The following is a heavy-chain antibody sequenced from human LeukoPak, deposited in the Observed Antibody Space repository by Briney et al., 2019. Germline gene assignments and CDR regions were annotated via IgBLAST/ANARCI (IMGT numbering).Heavy chain of an antibody. J-gene: IGHJ4*02. CDR3: ARDTAPGYYYGSGSVDY. Sequence: TGGSLRLSCAASGFTVSSNYMSWVRQAPGKGLEWVSVIYSGGSTYYADSVKGRFTISRDNSKNTLYLQMNSLRAEDTAVYYCARDTAPGYYYGSGSVDYWGQGTLVTVSS. V-gene: IGHV3-53*05. CDR2: IYSGGST. CDR1: GFTVSSNY. D-gene: IGHD3-10*01.